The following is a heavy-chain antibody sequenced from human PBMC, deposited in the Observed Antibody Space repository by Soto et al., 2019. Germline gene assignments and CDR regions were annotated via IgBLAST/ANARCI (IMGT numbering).Heavy chain of an antibody. CDR1: GASISTSSDF. CDR3: ARPPESTSYFDY. CDR2: VYQSGTT. V-gene: IGHV4-39*01. Sequence: QLQLQESGPGLVRSSETLSLTCSVSGASISTSSDFWGWIRQAPGKGLEWIGNVYQSGTTRLNPSLKSRVSIFGGRSKNQFSLELNSATAADRAVYYCARPPESTSYFDYWGQGILVTVSS. D-gene: IGHD2-2*01. J-gene: IGHJ4*02.